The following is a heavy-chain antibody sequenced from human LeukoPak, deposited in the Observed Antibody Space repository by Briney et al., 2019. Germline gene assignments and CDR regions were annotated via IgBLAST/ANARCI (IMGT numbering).Heavy chain of an antibody. Sequence: PSETLSLTCTVSGGSISSSSYYWGWIRQPPGKGLEWIGYIYHSGSTYYNPSLKSRVTISVDRSKNQFSLKLSSVTAADTAVYYCARDRAGSGWYSPHLDSDIWGQGTMVTVSS. J-gene: IGHJ3*02. D-gene: IGHD6-19*01. CDR1: GGSISSSSYY. CDR2: IYHSGST. CDR3: ARDRAGSGWYSPHLDSDI. V-gene: IGHV4-39*07.